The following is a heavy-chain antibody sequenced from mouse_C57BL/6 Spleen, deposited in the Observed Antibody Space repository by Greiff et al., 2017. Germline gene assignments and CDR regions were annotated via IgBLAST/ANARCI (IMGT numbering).Heavy chain of an antibody. J-gene: IGHJ2*01. CDR1: GFTFTDYY. CDR2: IRNKANGYTT. V-gene: IGHV7-3*01. CDR3: ARHKDYGCLDY. D-gene: IGHD1-1*01. Sequence: EVQRVESGGGLVQPGGSLSLSCAASGFTFTDYYMSWVRQPPGKALEWLGFIRNKANGYTTEYSASVKGRFTISRDNSQRILDLQMNARRAEDSAPYYCARHKDYGCLDYWSQGAPRTVSS.